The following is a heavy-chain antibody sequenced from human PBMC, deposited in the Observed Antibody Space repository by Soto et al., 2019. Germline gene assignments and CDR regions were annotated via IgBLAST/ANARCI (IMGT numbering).Heavy chain of an antibody. CDR2: INHSGST. CDR3: ARVPLNYGSGSYYRGWFDP. Sequence: QVQLQQWGAGLLKPSETLSLTCAVYGGSFSGYYWSWIRQPPGKGLEWIGEINHSGSTNYNPSLKSRVTISVDTSKNQFSLKLSSVTAADTAVYYCARVPLNYGSGSYYRGWFDPWGQGTLVTVSS. D-gene: IGHD3-10*01. CDR1: GGSFSGYY. J-gene: IGHJ5*02. V-gene: IGHV4-34*01.